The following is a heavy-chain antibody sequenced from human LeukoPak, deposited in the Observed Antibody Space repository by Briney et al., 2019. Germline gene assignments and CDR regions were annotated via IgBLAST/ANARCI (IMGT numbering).Heavy chain of an antibody. D-gene: IGHD2-2*02. CDR3: ARFVGYCSSTSCYNFDY. V-gene: IGHV5-51*01. CDR2: IYPGDSDT. Sequence: GESLKISCKVSGYSFTTYWIGWVRQRPGKGLEWMGIIYPGDSDTRYSPSFQGQVTISADKSISTAYLQWSSLKASDTAMYYCARFVGYCSSTSCYNFDYWGQGTLVTVSS. J-gene: IGHJ4*02. CDR1: GYSFTTYW.